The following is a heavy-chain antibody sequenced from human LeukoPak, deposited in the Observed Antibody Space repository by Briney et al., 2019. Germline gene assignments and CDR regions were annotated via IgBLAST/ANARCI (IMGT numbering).Heavy chain of an antibody. CDR2: IYTSGST. J-gene: IGHJ5*02. CDR3: ARQDPFFDP. V-gene: IGHV4-4*09. CDR1: GGSISSYF. Sequence: SETLSLTCTVSGGSISSYFWSWIRQPPGKGLEWIGYIYTSGSTKYNPSLKSRVTISVDTSKNQLSLRLSSVTAADTAVYYCARQDPFFDPWGPGNLVTVSS.